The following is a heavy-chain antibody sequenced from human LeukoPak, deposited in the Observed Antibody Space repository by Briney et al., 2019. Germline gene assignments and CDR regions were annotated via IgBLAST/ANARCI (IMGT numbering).Heavy chain of an antibody. CDR2: ISSNGGST. V-gene: IGHV3-64*01. CDR1: GFTFSSYA. J-gene: IGHJ4*02. Sequence: GGSLRLSCAASGFTFSSYAMHWVRQAPGKGLEYVSAISSNGGSTYYANSVKGRFTISRDNSKNTLYLQMGSLGAEDMAVYYCARVGESGSSNDYWGQGTLVTVSS. CDR3: ARVGESGSSNDY. D-gene: IGHD1-26*01.